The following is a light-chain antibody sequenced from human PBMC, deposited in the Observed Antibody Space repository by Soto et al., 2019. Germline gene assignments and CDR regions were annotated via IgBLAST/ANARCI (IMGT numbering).Light chain of an antibody. CDR1: QGFSNY. V-gene: IGKV1-27*01. J-gene: IGKJ1*01. CDR3: QQYNSHSRT. CDR2: AAA. Sequence: MIQSPAALSVSIGEGVTFTCRASQGFSNYFAWYQHKPGKIPKLLLYAAATLQSGGPFRLSGSRAWGDFTLIISSLQADDVVTDYCQQYNSHSRTFGQGTKVDIK.